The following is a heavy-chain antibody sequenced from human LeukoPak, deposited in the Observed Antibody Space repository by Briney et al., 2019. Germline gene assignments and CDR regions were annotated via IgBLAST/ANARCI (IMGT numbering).Heavy chain of an antibody. V-gene: IGHV3-48*02. J-gene: IGHJ4*02. CDR2: ITISTTLI. Sequence: GGSLRLSCAASGFTFSNYNMNWVRQAPGKGLEWVAYITISTTLIYYADSVKGRFTISRDNAKNSLYLQMNSLRDEDTAVYYCARGIITMIVVVDFDYWGQGTLVTVSS. D-gene: IGHD3-22*01. CDR3: ARGIITMIVVVDFDY. CDR1: GFTFSNYN.